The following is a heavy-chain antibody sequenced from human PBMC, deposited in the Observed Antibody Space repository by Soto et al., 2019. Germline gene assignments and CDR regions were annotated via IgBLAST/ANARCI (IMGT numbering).Heavy chain of an antibody. V-gene: IGHV3-7*01. CDR1: GFTFSSYW. CDR3: ARIAASGRGWDV. J-gene: IGHJ6*02. Sequence: EEQLVESGGGLVQPGGSLRLSCVDSGFTFSSYWMSWVRQAPVKGLEWVGNIKQDGSEENYVDSVKGRFTISRDNAKNSMYLQMNSLRVEDTAVYYCARIAASGRGWDVWGQGTTVVVSS. D-gene: IGHD6-13*01. CDR2: IKQDGSEE.